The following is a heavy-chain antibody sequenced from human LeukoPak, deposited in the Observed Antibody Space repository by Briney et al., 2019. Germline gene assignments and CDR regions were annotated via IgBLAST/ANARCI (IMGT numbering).Heavy chain of an antibody. J-gene: IGHJ5*02. CDR1: GFTFSGSA. D-gene: IGHD3-10*01. Sequence: GGSLRLSCAASGFTFSGSAMHWVRQASGKGLEWVGRIRSKANSYATAYAASVKGRFTISRDDSKNTAYLQMNSLRTEDTAVYYCTRHFQYSGSLLFDAWGQGTLVTVSS. CDR3: TRHFQYSGSLLFDA. CDR2: IRSKANSYAT. V-gene: IGHV3-73*01.